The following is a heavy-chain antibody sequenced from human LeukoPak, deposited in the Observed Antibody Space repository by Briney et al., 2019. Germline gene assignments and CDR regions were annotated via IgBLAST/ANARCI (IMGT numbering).Heavy chain of an antibody. Sequence: GGSLRLSCAASGFTFSDYYMSWIRQAPGKGLEWVSYISRSSSYTNNADSVKGRFTISRDNAKKSLYLQMNSLRAEDTAVYYCGRGQWTSDYWGQGTLVTVSS. CDR1: GFTFSDYY. D-gene: IGHD3/OR15-3a*01. J-gene: IGHJ4*01. CDR3: GRGQWTSDY. V-gene: IGHV3-11*05. CDR2: ISRSSSYT.